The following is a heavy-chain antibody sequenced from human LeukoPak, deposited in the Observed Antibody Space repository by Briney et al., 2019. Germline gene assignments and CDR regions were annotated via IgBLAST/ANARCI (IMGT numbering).Heavy chain of an antibody. V-gene: IGHV4-34*01. CDR1: GGSFSGYY. CDR3: AGNYYDSSGYYYFYLDY. D-gene: IGHD3-22*01. CDR2: INHSGST. J-gene: IGHJ4*02. Sequence: SETLSLTCAVYGGSFSGYYWSWIRQPPGKGLEWIGEINHSGSTNYNPSLKSRVTISVGTSKNQFSLKLSSVTAADTAVYYCAGNYYDSSGYYYFYLDYWGQGTLVTVSS.